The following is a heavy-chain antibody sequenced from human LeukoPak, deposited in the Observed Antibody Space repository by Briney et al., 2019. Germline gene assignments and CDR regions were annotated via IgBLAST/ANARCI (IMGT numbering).Heavy chain of an antibody. D-gene: IGHD3-3*01. CDR2: IYYSGST. V-gene: IGHV4-59*08. CDR1: GGSISSYY. Sequence: PSETLSLTCTVSGGSISSYYWSWIRQPPGKGLEWIGYIYYSGSTNYNPSLKSRVTISVDTSKNQFSLKLSSVTAADTAVYYCARNQRADYDFWSGSPPYYYYYGMDVWGQGTTVTVSS. CDR3: ARNQRADYDFWSGSPPYYYYYGMDV. J-gene: IGHJ6*02.